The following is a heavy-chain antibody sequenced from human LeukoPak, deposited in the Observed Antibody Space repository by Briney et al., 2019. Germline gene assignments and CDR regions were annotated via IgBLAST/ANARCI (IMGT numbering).Heavy chain of an antibody. J-gene: IGHJ4*02. CDR1: GGSISSGSYY. Sequence: SQTLSLTCTVSGGSISSGSYYWSWIRQPAGKGLEWIGRIYTSGSTNYNPSLKSRVTISVDTSKNQFSLKLRSVTAADTAVYYCARGAYPDYFDYWGQGTLVTVSS. CDR2: IYTSGST. CDR3: ARGAYPDYFDY. V-gene: IGHV4-61*02.